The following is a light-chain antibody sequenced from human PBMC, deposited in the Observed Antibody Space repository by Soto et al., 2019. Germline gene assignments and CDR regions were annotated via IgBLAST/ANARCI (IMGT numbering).Light chain of an antibody. CDR2: DAD. V-gene: IGKV3-20*01. CDR1: DSVSSTF. J-gene: IGKJ5*01. Sequence: DTVLTQSPGTLSLSPGETATLTCSASDSVSSTFLAWYQQKPGKAPTLLIYDADTRATGIPDRFSGSGFGTHFTLTISSLEPEDFAMYYCQQSASSVTFGQGTRLEIK. CDR3: QQSASSVT.